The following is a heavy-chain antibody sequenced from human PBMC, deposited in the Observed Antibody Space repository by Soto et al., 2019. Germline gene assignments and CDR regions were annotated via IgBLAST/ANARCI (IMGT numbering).Heavy chain of an antibody. CDR1: GGSISSYY. D-gene: IGHD6-19*01. Sequence: SETLSLTCTVSGGSISSYYWSWIRQPPGKGLEWIGYIYYSGSTNYNPSLKSRVTISVDTSKNQFSLKVSSVTTADTAVYYCARGGVGSGWYVAGYYQYGMAVWGQGTTVTVSS. J-gene: IGHJ6*02. CDR2: IYYSGST. V-gene: IGHV4-59*01. CDR3: ARGGVGSGWYVAGYYQYGMAV.